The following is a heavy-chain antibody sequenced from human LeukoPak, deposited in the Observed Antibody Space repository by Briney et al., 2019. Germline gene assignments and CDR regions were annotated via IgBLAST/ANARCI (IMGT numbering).Heavy chain of an antibody. Sequence: PSETLSLTCAVYGGSFSGYYWSWIRQPPGKGLEWIGEINHSGSTNYNPSLKSRVTISVDTSKNQFSLKLSSVTAADTAVYYCARRAPGNAAWYFDLWGRGTLVTVSS. J-gene: IGHJ2*01. V-gene: IGHV4-34*01. CDR1: GGSFSGYY. CDR2: INHSGST. CDR3: ARRAPGNAAWYFDL. D-gene: IGHD4-4*01.